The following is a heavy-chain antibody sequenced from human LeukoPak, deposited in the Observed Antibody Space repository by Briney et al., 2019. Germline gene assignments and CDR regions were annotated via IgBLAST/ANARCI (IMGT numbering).Heavy chain of an antibody. V-gene: IGHV3-21*01. CDR1: GFTFSSYS. D-gene: IGHD6-13*01. J-gene: IGHJ4*02. Sequence: GGSLRLSCAASGFTFSSYSMNWVRQAPGKGLEWVSSISSSSSYIYHADSVKGRFTISRDNAKNSLYLQMNSLRAEDTAVYYCARDLSIAAARGYYFDYWGQGTLVTVSS. CDR2: ISSSSSYI. CDR3: ARDLSIAAARGYYFDY.